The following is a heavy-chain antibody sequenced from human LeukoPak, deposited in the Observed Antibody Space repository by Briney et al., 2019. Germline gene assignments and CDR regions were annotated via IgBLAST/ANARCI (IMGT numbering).Heavy chain of an antibody. CDR1: GFSFSSYV. V-gene: IGHV3-33*01. J-gene: IGHJ6*02. CDR2: MCYVGSNK. CDR3: ASPVGATTPYYYGMDV. Sequence: PGRALRLSCAASGFSFSSYVMHWVREAPGKGLEWGGVMCYVGSNKYYADSVKGRFTISRDNSKNTLYLQMTSLRAEDTAVYYCASPVGATTPYYYGMDVWGQGTTVTVSS. D-gene: IGHD1-26*01.